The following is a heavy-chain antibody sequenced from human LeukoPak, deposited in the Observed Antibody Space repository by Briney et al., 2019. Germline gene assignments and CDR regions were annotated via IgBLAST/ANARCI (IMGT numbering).Heavy chain of an antibody. V-gene: IGHV1-2*02. CDR3: ARDLGGGAMVRGVTIDP. CDR2: INPNSGGT. J-gene: IGHJ5*02. CDR1: GYTFTGYY. Sequence: ASVKVSCKASGYTFTGYYMHWVRQAPGQGLEWMGWINPNSGGTNYAQKFQGRVTMTRDTSISTAYMELSRLRSDDTAVYYCARDLGGGAMVRGVTIDPWGQGTLVTVSP. D-gene: IGHD3-10*01.